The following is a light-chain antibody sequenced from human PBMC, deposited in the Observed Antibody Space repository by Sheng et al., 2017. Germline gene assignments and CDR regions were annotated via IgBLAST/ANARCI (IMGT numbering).Light chain of an antibody. Sequence: DIQMTQSPSSLSASVGDRVTITCRASQSISSYLNWYQQKPGKAPKLLISAASSLQSGVPSRFSGSGSGTDFTLTISSLQPEDFATYYCQQANSFPYSFGQGTNLEIK. V-gene: IGKV1-39*01. CDR2: AAS. CDR3: QQANSFPYS. CDR1: QSISSY. J-gene: IGKJ2*03.